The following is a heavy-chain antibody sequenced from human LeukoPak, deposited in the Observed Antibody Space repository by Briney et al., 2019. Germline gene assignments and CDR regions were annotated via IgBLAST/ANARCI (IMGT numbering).Heavy chain of an antibody. D-gene: IGHD3-9*01. V-gene: IGHV4-31*03. Sequence: SQTLSLTCTVSGGSISSGCYHWSWIRQHPGKGLEGIGYIYYSGSTYYSPSLRSRVIISVGASENQFSLKLSSVTAADTAVYYCARAEDYYDILTGYSNFYWYFDLWGRGTLVTVSS. CDR3: ARAEDYYDILTGYSNFYWYFDL. CDR2: IYYSGST. J-gene: IGHJ2*01. CDR1: GGSISSGCYH.